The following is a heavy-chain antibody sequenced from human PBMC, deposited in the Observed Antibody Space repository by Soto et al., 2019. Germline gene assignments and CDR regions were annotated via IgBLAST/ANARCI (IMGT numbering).Heavy chain of an antibody. Sequence: QLQLQESGPGLMKPSETLSLTCTVSGGSISTSYYWGWIRQPPGKGLEWIGSIYYSGSTYYNPSLKSRVTISVDTSKNQFSLKLSSVTAADTAVYYCARDVGYYDILTGPQPGAFDIWGQGTMVTVSS. CDR2: IYYSGST. V-gene: IGHV4-39*02. CDR3: ARDVGYYDILTGPQPGAFDI. J-gene: IGHJ3*02. D-gene: IGHD3-9*01. CDR1: GGSISTSYY.